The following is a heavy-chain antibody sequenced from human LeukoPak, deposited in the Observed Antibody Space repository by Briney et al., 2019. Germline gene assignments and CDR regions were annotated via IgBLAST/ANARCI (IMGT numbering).Heavy chain of an antibody. Sequence: GGSLRLSCAASGFTFSSYAMSWVRQAPGKGLEWVSAISGSGGSTYYADSVKGRFTISRDNSKNTLYLQMNSLRAEDTAVYYCARQISYYYYMDVWGKGTTVTVSS. CDR2: ISGSGGST. J-gene: IGHJ6*03. V-gene: IGHV3-23*01. CDR3: ARQISYYYYMDV. CDR1: GFTFSSYA.